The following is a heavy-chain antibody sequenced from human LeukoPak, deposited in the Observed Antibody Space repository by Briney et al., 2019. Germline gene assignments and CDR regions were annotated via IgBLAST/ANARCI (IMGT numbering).Heavy chain of an antibody. V-gene: IGHV1-24*01. Sequence: GASVKVSCKVSGYTLTELSMHWARQAPGKGLEWMGGFDPEDGETIYAQKFQGRVTMTRDTSTSTVYMELSSLRSEDTAVYYCARLSQQQLVYAYYFDYWGQGTLVTVSS. CDR2: FDPEDGET. CDR3: ARLSQQQLVYAYYFDY. J-gene: IGHJ4*02. CDR1: GYTLTELS. D-gene: IGHD6-13*01.